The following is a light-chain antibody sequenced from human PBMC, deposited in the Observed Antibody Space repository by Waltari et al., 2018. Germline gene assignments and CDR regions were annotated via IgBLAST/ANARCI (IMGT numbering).Light chain of an antibody. CDR1: SGHSNYA. V-gene: IGLV4-69*01. Sequence: QLVLTQSPSASASLGASVKLTCTLSSGHSNYALAWPHKQPKKSPRYLMKHNSDGSHTKGDGIPDRFSGSSSGAERFLTISSLQSEDEGDYYCQTWDTDIHVVFGGGTKLIVL. CDR2: HNSDGSH. CDR3: QTWDTDIHVV. J-gene: IGLJ2*01.